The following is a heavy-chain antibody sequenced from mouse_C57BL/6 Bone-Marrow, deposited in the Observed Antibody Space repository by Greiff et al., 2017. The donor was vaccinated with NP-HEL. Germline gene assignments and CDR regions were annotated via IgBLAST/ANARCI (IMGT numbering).Heavy chain of an antibody. V-gene: IGHV2-6-1*01. CDR2: IWSDGST. CDR1: GFSLTSYG. CDR3: ARHDGNYDYFDY. Sequence: LQESGPGLVAPSQRLSITCTVSGFSLTSYGVHWVRQPPGKGLEWLVVIWSDGSTTYNSALKSRLSISKDNSKSQVFLKMNSLQTDDTAMYYCARHDGNYDYFDYWGQGTTLTVSS. D-gene: IGHD2-1*01. J-gene: IGHJ2*01.